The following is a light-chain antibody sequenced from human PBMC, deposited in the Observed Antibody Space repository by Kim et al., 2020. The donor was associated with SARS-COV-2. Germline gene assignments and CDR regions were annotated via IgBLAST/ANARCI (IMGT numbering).Light chain of an antibody. J-gene: IGLJ2*01. CDR1: TLVDKY. CDR3: QAWDRSTVV. CDR2: QHN. Sequence: SYELTQPPSVSVSPGQTASITCSGDTLVDKYPSWYQQKPGQSPVLVIYQHNKRPSGIPERFSGSNSGNTATLTISGTQALDEANYYCQAWDRSTVVFGGGTRLTVL. V-gene: IGLV3-1*01.